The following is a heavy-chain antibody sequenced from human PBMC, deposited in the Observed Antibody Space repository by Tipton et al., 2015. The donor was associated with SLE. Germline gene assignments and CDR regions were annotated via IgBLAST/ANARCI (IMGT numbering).Heavy chain of an antibody. Sequence: VQSGGSLRLSCEASGFTFSGYEMNWVRQAPGKGLEWVSYISSGSSTKYYGASVKGRFTVSRDNAQKSLYLLMSSLRVEDTAVYYCARDAGHCSGGSCYDYWGQGTLVTVSS. CDR3: ARDAGHCSGGSCYDY. J-gene: IGHJ4*02. D-gene: IGHD2-15*01. CDR2: ISSGSSTK. V-gene: IGHV3-48*03. CDR1: GFTFSGYE.